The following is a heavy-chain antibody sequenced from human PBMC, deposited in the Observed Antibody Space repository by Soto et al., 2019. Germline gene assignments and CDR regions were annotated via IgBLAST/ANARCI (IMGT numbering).Heavy chain of an antibody. D-gene: IGHD1-1*01. V-gene: IGHV4-59*01. CDR1: GGSISSYY. Sequence: SETLSLTCTVSGGSISSYYWNWIRQPPGKGLEWIGNIYYSGITNYNPSLKSRVTISADTSKNQFSLKLSSVTAADTAVYYCARVGPSYNFDYWGQGSLVTVSS. CDR3: ARVGPSYNFDY. J-gene: IGHJ4*02. CDR2: IYYSGIT.